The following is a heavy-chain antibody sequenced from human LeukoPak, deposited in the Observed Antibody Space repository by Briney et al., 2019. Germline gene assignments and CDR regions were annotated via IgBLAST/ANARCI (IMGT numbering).Heavy chain of an antibody. D-gene: IGHD3-10*01. Sequence: SETLSLTCAVSGYSISSGYYWGWIRQPPGKGLEWIGSIYHSGSTYYNPSLKSRVTISVDTSKKQFSLKLSSVTAADTAVYYCARDWETYYYGSGSYRYFDYWGQGTLVTVSS. CDR3: ARDWETYYYGSGSYRYFDY. J-gene: IGHJ4*02. V-gene: IGHV4-38-2*02. CDR2: IYHSGST. CDR1: GYSISSGYY.